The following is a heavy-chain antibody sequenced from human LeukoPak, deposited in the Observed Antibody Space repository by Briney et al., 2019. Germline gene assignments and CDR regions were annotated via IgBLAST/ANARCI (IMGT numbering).Heavy chain of an antibody. Sequence: GGSLRLSCGASGFTFSDHYMNWVRQAPGKGLEWVSYISDIGSKTNHADSVKGRFTISRDNAKNSLYLQMNSLRAEDTAVYYCAKTGGTSGSYFPPDSWGQGTLVTVSS. D-gene: IGHD1-26*01. J-gene: IGHJ5*01. CDR3: AKTGGTSGSYFPPDS. V-gene: IGHV3-11*06. CDR2: ISDIGSKT. CDR1: GFTFSDHY.